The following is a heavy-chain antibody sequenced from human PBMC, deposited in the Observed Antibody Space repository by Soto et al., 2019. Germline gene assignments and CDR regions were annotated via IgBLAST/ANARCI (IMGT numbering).Heavy chain of an antibody. V-gene: IGHV1-69*01. J-gene: IGHJ4*02. CDR1: GGTFSGYA. Sequence: QLVQSGSEVKKPGSSVKVSCQASGGTFSGYALTWVRQAPGQGREWMGEFVPLFGTTNYAQKFPGRITITADESTSTAYMELSTLRSDDTAGYYCATHGLGVPITPYFDNWGQGTMVTVSS. CDR3: ATHGLGVPITPYFDN. CDR2: FVPLFGTT.